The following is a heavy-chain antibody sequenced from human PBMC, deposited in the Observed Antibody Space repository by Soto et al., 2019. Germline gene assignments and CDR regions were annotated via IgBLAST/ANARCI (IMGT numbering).Heavy chain of an antibody. CDR1: GFTFSTFW. CDR2: INSDGSST. J-gene: IGHJ4*02. CDR3: ARDLEY. V-gene: IGHV3-74*01. Sequence: EVQLVESGGGLVQPGGSLRLSCEASGFTFSTFWIHWVRQAPGKGLVWVSRINSDGSSTNYADSVKGRVTISRDNAKNTLYLQLNSLSPEHTAVYYCARDLEYWGQGTLVTVSS.